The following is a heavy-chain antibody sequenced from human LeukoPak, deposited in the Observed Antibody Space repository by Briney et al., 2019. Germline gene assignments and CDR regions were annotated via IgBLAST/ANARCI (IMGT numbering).Heavy chain of an antibody. CDR3: ARDNRGLGSGSSRGYFDY. V-gene: IGHV3-33*01. Sequence: GGSLRLSCAASGFTFSSYGMHWVRQAPGKGLEWVAVIWYDGSNKYYADSVKGRFTISRDNSKNTLYLRMNSLRAEDTAVYYCARDNRGLGSGSSRGYFDYWGQGTLVTVSS. CDR1: GFTFSSYG. J-gene: IGHJ4*02. D-gene: IGHD3-10*01. CDR2: IWYDGSNK.